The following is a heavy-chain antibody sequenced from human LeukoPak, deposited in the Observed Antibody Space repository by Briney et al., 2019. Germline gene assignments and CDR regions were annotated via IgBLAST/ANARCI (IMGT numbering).Heavy chain of an antibody. CDR1: GFTFDDYA. J-gene: IGHJ4*02. CDR3: ATITRISCSGPSCYWRY. V-gene: IGHV3-23*01. CDR2: ISGNGAAT. D-gene: IGHD2-15*01. Sequence: PGRSLRLSCAASGFTFDDYAMHWVRQAPGKGLEWVSGISGNGAATLYADSVRGRFTISRDNSKDTLYLQMNSLRAEDTAIYYCATITRISCSGPSCYWRYWGQGTLVTVSS.